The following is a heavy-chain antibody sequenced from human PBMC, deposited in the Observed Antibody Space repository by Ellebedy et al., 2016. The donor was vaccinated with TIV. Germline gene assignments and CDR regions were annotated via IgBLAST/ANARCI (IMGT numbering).Heavy chain of an antibody. CDR1: GYTFTSYY. CDR2: INPTTGNS. CDR3: ARGDNYYYDSSGYYYTY. Sequence: ASVTVSCKASGYTFTSYYFYWVRQAPGQGLEWMGIINPTTGNSNYAQKFQCRVTMTRDTSTSTVYMELSSLRSEDTAVYYCARGDNYYYDSSGYYYTYWGQGTLVTVSS. J-gene: IGHJ4*02. D-gene: IGHD3-22*01. V-gene: IGHV1-46*01.